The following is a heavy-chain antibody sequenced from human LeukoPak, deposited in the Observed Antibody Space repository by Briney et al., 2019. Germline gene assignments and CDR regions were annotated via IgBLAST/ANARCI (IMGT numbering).Heavy chain of an antibody. CDR2: IHYSGSP. V-gene: IGHV4-59*08. J-gene: IGHJ5*02. CDR3: ARHEVGFGELSDWFDP. D-gene: IGHD3-10*01. CDR1: GGSNY. Sequence: SETLSLTCTVSGGSNYWSWIRQPPGKGLEWIGYIHYSGSPNYNPSLKSRVTISIDTSKNQFSLKLNSVTAADTAVYYCARHEVGFGELSDWFDPWGQGTLVTDSS.